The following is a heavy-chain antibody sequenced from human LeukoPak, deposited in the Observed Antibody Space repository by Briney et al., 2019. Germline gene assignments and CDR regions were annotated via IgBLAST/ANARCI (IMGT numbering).Heavy chain of an antibody. V-gene: IGHV3-23*01. CDR3: ARRGYSYGPAWVDY. D-gene: IGHD5-18*01. Sequence: PGGSLRLSCAASGFTFSSYAMSWVRQAPGKGLEWVSAISGSGGSTYYADSVKGRFTISRDNSKNTLYLQMNSLRAEDTAVYYCARRGYSYGPAWVDYWGQGTLVTVSS. J-gene: IGHJ4*02. CDR2: ISGSGGST. CDR1: GFTFSSYA.